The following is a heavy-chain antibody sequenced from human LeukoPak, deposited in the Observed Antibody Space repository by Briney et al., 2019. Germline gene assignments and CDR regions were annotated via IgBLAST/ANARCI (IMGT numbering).Heavy chain of an antibody. D-gene: IGHD3-3*01. CDR1: GFTFSSYW. CDR2: IKQDGSEK. CDR3: ARGHLREWGYYYYYYMDV. J-gene: IGHJ6*03. V-gene: IGHV3-7*01. Sequence: GGSLRLSCAASGFTFSSYWMSWVRHAPGKGLEWVANIKQDGSEKYYVDSVKGRFTISRDNDKNSLYLQMNSLRAEDTAVYYCARGHLREWGYYYYYYMDVWGKGTTVTVSS.